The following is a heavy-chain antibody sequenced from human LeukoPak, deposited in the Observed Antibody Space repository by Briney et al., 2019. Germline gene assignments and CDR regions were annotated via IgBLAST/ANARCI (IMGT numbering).Heavy chain of an antibody. J-gene: IGHJ4*02. Sequence: SQTLSLTYAISGDSVSSSSAAWNWIRQSPSRGLEWLGRTYYRSKWYNDYAVSVKSRITINPDTSKNQFFLQLNSVTPEDTAVYYCARDSSSTAYGYDYWGQGTLVTVSS. CDR1: GDSVSSSSAA. CDR2: TYYRSKWYN. D-gene: IGHD6-13*01. CDR3: ARDSSSTAYGYDY. V-gene: IGHV6-1*01.